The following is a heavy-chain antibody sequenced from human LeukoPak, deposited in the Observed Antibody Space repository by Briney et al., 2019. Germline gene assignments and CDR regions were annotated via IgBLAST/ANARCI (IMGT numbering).Heavy chain of an antibody. J-gene: IGHJ3*02. V-gene: IGHV1-46*01. D-gene: IGHD3-10*01. CDR1: GYTFTSYY. CDR3: ARGQDYYGSGSYSFTFDI. CDR2: INPSGGST. Sequence: ASVKVSCKASGYTFTSYYMHWVRQAPGQGLEWMGIINPSGGSTSYAQKFQGRVTMTRDTSTSTVYMELCSLRSEDTAVYYCARGQDYYGSGSYSFTFDIWGQGTMVTVSS.